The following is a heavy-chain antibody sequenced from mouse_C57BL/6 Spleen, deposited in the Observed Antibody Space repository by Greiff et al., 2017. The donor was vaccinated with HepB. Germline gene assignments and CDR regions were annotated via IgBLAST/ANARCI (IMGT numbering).Heavy chain of an antibody. CDR1: GYTFTSYW. J-gene: IGHJ2*01. CDR2: IDPSDSYT. D-gene: IGHD2-4*01. CDR3: AIEDDYVKDY. Sequence: QVQLQQPGAELVRPGTSVKLSCKASGYTFTSYWMHWVKQRPGQGLEWIGVIDPSDSYTNYNQKFKGKATLTVDTSSSTAYMQLSSLTSEDSAVYYCAIEDDYVKDYWGQGTTLTVSS. V-gene: IGHV1-59*01.